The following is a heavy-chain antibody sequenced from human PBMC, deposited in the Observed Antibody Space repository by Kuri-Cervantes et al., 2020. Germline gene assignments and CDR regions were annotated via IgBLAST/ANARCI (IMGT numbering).Heavy chain of an antibody. Sequence: GGSLRLSCAASGFTFSSYDMHWVRQATGKGLEWVSAIGTAGDTYYPGSVKGRFTISRDNSKNTVYLQMNSLRAEDTAVYYCAKGDNLYGWGQGTLVTVSS. J-gene: IGHJ4*02. V-gene: IGHV3-13*01. CDR2: IGTAGDT. D-gene: IGHD3-10*01. CDR1: GFTFSSYD. CDR3: AKGDNLYG.